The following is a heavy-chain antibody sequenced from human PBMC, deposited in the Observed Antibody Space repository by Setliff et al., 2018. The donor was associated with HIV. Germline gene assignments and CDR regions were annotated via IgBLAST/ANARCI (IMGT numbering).Heavy chain of an antibody. V-gene: IGHV3-7*03. D-gene: IGHD3-10*01. CDR3: NMGHYRKSSE. J-gene: IGHJ4*02. Sequence: GGSLRLSCAASGFSFSEFWMNWVRQAPGKGLEWVANVKADESEKYYVDSVKGRFTISRDNTKNSLFLQMDRLRVEDTAVYYCNMGHYRKSSEWGRGTLVTAPQ. CDR2: VKADESEK. CDR1: GFSFSEFW.